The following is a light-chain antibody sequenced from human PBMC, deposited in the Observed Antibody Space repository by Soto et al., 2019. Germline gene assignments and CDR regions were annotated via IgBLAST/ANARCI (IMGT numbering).Light chain of an antibody. CDR3: QQYGSSPGFT. CDR1: QSVSSSY. CDR2: GAS. Sequence: EIVLTQSPGTLSLSPGERATLSCRASQSVSSSYVAWYQKKPGQAPRLLIYGASTRATGIPDRFSGSGCGTDFTLTIISLEPEDFAVYYCQQYGSSPGFTFGPGTKVDIK. J-gene: IGKJ3*01. V-gene: IGKV3-20*01.